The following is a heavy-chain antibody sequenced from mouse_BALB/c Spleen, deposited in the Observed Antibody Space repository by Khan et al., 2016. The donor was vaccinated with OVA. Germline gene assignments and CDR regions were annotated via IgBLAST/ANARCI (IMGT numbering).Heavy chain of an antibody. CDR1: AYSITSDYA. Sequence: EVQLQESGPGLVKPSQSLTLTCTVTAYSITSDYAWNWIRQFPGSKLEWMGYIHYSGSTSYNPSLKSRISITRDTSKNQFFLQLNSVTTEDTATYYCARRSVWGAGTTVTVSS. CDR2: IHYSGST. J-gene: IGHJ1*01. CDR3: ARRSV. V-gene: IGHV3-2*02.